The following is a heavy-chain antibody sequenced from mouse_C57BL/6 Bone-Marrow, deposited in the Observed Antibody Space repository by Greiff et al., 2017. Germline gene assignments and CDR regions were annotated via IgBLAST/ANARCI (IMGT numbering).Heavy chain of an antibody. CDR2: IWSGGST. Sequence: VQLQESGPGLVQPSQSLSITCTVSGFSFTSYGVNWVRQSPGKGLEWLGVIWSGGSTAYNAAFISRLSISKDNSKSQVFFKMNRLQADATAIYYCARPEPPYWGQGTTLTVSS. CDR1: GFSFTSYG. CDR3: ARPEPPY. V-gene: IGHV2-2*01. J-gene: IGHJ2*01.